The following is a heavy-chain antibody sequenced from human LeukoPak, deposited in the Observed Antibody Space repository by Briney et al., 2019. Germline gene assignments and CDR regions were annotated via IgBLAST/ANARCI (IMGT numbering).Heavy chain of an antibody. CDR1: KFTFSQSA. CDR2: ISGSGYST. CDR3: AQGASPDY. J-gene: IGHJ4*02. Sequence: GGSLRLSCAASKFTFSQSAMSWVRQAPGKELEWVSSISGSGYSTNYADSVKGRFTISRDNSNNTLSLQMNSLRVEDTAKYYCAQGASPDYWGQGTLVTVSS. V-gene: IGHV3-23*01. D-gene: IGHD2-2*01.